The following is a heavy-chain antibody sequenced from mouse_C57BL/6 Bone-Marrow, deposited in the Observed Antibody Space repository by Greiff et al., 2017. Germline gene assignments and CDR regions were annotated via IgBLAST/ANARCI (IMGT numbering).Heavy chain of an antibody. Sequence: EVQVVESGAELVRPGSSVTMSCTTSGYTFTSYGIHWVQQRPGQGLEWIVFIYIGNGYTEYNEKFKGKATLTSDTSSSTAYMQLSSLTSEDSAIYFCARDLDYWGQGTSVTVSA. J-gene: IGHJ4*01. CDR1: GYTFTSYG. V-gene: IGHV1-58*01. CDR2: IYIGNGYT. CDR3: ARDLDY.